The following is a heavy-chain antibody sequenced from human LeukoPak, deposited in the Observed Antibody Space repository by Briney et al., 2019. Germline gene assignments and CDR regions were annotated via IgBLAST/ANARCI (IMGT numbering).Heavy chain of an antibody. J-gene: IGHJ4*02. Sequence: GGSLRLSCAADGFTFSSYAVSWVRQAPGKGLEWVSAISGSGGSTYYADSVKGRFTISRDNSKNTLYLQMNSLRAEDTAVYYCAKDSPPSLIDYGDYSGCFDYWGQGTLVTVSS. V-gene: IGHV3-23*01. CDR2: ISGSGGST. CDR1: GFTFSSYA. CDR3: AKDSPPSLIDYGDYSGCFDY. D-gene: IGHD4-17*01.